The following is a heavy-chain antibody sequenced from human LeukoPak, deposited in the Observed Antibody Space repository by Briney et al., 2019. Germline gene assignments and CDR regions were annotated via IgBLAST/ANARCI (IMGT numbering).Heavy chain of an antibody. D-gene: IGHD2-2*02. CDR2: INHSGST. CDR3: ARGLEQLLYRKVLRGLFDY. CDR1: GGSFSGYY. Sequence: KPSETLSLTCAVYGGSFSGYYWSWIRQPPGKGLEWIGEINHSGSTNYNPSLKSRVTISVDTSKNQFSLKLSSVTAADTAVYYCARGLEQLLYRKVLRGLFDYWGQGTLVTVSS. J-gene: IGHJ4*02. V-gene: IGHV4-34*01.